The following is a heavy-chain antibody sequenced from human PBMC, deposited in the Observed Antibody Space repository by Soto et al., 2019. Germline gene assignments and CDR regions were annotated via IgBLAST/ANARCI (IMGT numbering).Heavy chain of an antibody. CDR2: SSNSGSFT. J-gene: IGHJ4*02. Sequence: GGSLRLSCAASGFTFSDHYMSWIRQAPGKGLEWIGYSSNSGSFTRYADSVKGRFSISRDNAKNSLYLQINSLRGDDTAIYYCVRSGDNYNLLDYWGQGTPVTV. CDR3: VRSGDNYNLLDY. V-gene: IGHV3-11*06. CDR1: GFTFSDHY. D-gene: IGHD1-1*01.